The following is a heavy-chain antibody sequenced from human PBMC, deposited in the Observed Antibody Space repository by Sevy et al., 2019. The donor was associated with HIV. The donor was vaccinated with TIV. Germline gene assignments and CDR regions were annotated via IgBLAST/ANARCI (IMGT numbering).Heavy chain of an antibody. CDR3: TSTVVGIAVAGAGLLDY. CDR2: IRSKAYGGTT. V-gene: IGHV3-49*04. J-gene: IGHJ4*02. CDR1: GFTFGDYA. D-gene: IGHD6-19*01. Sequence: GGSLRLSCTASGFTFGDYAMSWVRQAPGKGLEWVGFIRSKAYGGTTEYAASVKGRFTISRDDSKSIAYLQMNSLKTEDTAVYYCTSTVVGIAVAGAGLLDYWGQGTLVIVSS.